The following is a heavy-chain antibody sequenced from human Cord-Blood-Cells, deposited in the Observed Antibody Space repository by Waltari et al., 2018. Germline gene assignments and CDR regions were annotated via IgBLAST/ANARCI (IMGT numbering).Heavy chain of an antibody. CDR1: GFTFDDYA. CDR3: AKGKGSSRLYWYFDL. J-gene: IGHJ2*01. Sequence: GGLVQPGRSLRLSCAASGFTFDDYAMHWVRQAPGKGLEWVSGISWNSGSIGYADSVKGRFTISRDNAKNSLYLQMNSLRAEDMALYYCAKGKGSSRLYWYFDLWGRGTLVTVSS. CDR2: ISWNSGSI. V-gene: IGHV3-9*03. D-gene: IGHD6-6*01.